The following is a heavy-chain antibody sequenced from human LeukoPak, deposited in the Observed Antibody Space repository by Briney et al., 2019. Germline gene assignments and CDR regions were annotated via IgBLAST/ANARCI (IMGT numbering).Heavy chain of an antibody. V-gene: IGHV4-59*01. CDR3: ARESRDWNYEDY. CDR2: IYYSGST. Sequence: PSETLSLTCTVSGGSISSYYWSWIRQPPGKGLEWIGYIYYSGSTNYNPSLKSRVTISVDTSKNQFSLKLSSVTAADTAVYYCARESRDWNYEDYWGQGTLVTVSS. J-gene: IGHJ4*02. D-gene: IGHD1-7*01. CDR1: GGSISSYY.